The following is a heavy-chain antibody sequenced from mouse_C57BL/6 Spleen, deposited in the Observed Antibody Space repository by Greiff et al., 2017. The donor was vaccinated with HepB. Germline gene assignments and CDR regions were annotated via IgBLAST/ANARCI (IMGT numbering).Heavy chain of an antibody. CDR3: AITTVVDYYAMDY. CDR1: GYTFTTYP. Sequence: QVQLKESGAELVKPGASVKMSCKASGYTFTTYPIEWMKQNHGKSLEWIGNFHPYNDDTKYNEKFKGKATLTVEKSSSTVYLELSRLTSDDSAVYYCAITTVVDYYAMDYWGQGTSVTVSS. D-gene: IGHD1-1*01. V-gene: IGHV1-47*01. CDR2: FHPYNDDT. J-gene: IGHJ4*01.